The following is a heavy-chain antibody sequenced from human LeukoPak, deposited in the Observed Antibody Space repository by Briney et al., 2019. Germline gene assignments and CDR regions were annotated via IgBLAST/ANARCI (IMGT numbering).Heavy chain of an antibody. V-gene: IGHV4-34*01. J-gene: IGHJ4*02. CDR3: AREACSGGDCTNFDH. D-gene: IGHD2-21*02. Sequence: SETLSLTCAVYGGSFTGYYWSWIRQAPGKGLEWIGEINYSGSTNYNPALEGRVTISVDTSKNQFSLKLGSVTAADTGVYYCAREACSGGDCTNFDHWGRGTLVTVSS. CDR1: GGSFTGYY. CDR2: INYSGST.